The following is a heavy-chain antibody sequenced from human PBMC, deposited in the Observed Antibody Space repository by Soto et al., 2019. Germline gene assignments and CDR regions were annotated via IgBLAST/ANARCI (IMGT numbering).Heavy chain of an antibody. Sequence: GASVKVSCKASRGTFSSYAISWVRQAPGQGLEWMGGIIPIFGTANYAQKFQGRVTITADESTSTAYMELSSLRSEDTAVYYCARDRGIVVVPAAIGYYYYGMDVWGQGTTVTVSS. CDR1: RGTFSSYA. V-gene: IGHV1-69*13. J-gene: IGHJ6*02. CDR2: IIPIFGTA. D-gene: IGHD2-2*01. CDR3: ARDRGIVVVPAAIGYYYYGMDV.